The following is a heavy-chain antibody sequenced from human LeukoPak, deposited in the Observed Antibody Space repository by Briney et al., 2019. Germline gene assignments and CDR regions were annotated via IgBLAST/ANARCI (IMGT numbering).Heavy chain of an antibody. CDR2: IYPSDSDA. Sequence: GESLKISCKASGYRFTSYWIGWVRQIPGKDLEWVGIIYPSDSDARYSPSFQGQVTISADKSINTAYLQWSSLKASDTVIFYRQKTAYEILTGYYNDYFDYWGQGTLVTVSS. V-gene: IGHV5-51*01. CDR1: GYRFTSYW. D-gene: IGHD3-9*01. CDR3: QKTAYEILTGYYNDYFDY. J-gene: IGHJ4*02.